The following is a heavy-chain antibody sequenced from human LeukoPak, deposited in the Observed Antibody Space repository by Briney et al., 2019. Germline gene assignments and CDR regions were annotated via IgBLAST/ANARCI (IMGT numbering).Heavy chain of an antibody. J-gene: IGHJ4*02. CDR2: IRYDGSTK. V-gene: IGHV3-30*02. CDR3: AKVVSSSWGYFDY. Sequence: GGSLRLSCAASGFTFSSYGMHWVRQAPGKRLEWVAFIRYDGSTKYYADSVKGRFTISRDNSKNTLYLQMNSLRPEDTAVYYCAKVVSSSWGYFDYWGQGTLVTVSS. D-gene: IGHD6-13*01. CDR1: GFTFSSYG.